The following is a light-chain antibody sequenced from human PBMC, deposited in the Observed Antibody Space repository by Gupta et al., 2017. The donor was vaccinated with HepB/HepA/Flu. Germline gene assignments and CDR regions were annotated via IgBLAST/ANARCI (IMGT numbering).Light chain of an antibody. CDR3: QQRLNWPRT. CDR2: DAS. V-gene: IGKV3-11*01. Sequence: EIVLTQSPGTLSLSPGERGTLSCRASQSVSSHLAWYQQKPGQAPRLLIYDASNRATGIPARFSGSGFGTDFTLTISSVEPEDFADYYCQQRLNWPRTFGGGTKVEI. J-gene: IGKJ4*01. CDR1: QSVSSH.